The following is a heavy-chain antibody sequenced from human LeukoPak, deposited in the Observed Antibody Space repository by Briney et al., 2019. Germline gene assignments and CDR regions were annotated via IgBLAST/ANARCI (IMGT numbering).Heavy chain of an antibody. CDR2: ISAYNGNT. CDR1: GYTFTSYG. J-gene: IGHJ4*02. D-gene: IGHD3-22*01. Sequence: RASVKVSCKASGYTFTSYGISWVRQAPGQGLEWMGWISAYNGNTNYAQKLQGRVTMTTDTSTSTAYMELRSLRSDDTAVYYCARGGSHYYDSSGYYSGPSTVFAYGGRGPLVPVS. CDR3: ARGGSHYYDSSGYYSGPSTVFAY. V-gene: IGHV1-18*01.